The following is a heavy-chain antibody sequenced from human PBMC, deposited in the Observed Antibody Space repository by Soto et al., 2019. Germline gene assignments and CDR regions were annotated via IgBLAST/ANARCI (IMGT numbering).Heavy chain of an antibody. J-gene: IGHJ5*02. CDR1: GGSISSGN. V-gene: IGHV3-21*01. Sequence: PSETLSLTXAVSGGSISSGNWWSWVRQPPGKGLEWVSTISSNSAYIYYTDALRGRFTISRDNAKNSLHLQMNSLRAEDTAVYYCTRDASRDSSARGWFDPWGPGTLVTVSS. CDR3: TRDASRDSSARGWFDP. D-gene: IGHD6-13*01. CDR2: ISSNSAYI.